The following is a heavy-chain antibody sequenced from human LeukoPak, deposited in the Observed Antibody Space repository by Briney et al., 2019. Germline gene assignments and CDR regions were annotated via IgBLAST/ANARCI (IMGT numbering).Heavy chain of an antibody. J-gene: IGHJ4*02. CDR2: IYNSGST. CDR1: GGSISTYY. CDR3: VREGSGSYLQY. D-gene: IGHD1-26*01. Sequence: SETLSLTCTVSGGSISTYYWSWVRQPAGKGLEWVGRIYNSGSTNYNPSLKSRVTMSVDTSKNQFSLKVSSVTAADTAVYYCVREGSGSYLQYWGQGTLVTVSS. V-gene: IGHV4-4*07.